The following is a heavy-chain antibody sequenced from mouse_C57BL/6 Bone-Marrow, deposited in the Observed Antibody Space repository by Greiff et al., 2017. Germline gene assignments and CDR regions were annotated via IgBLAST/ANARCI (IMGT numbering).Heavy chain of an antibody. CDR1: GYAFTNYL. CDR3: ARCPWFAY. J-gene: IGHJ3*01. V-gene: IGHV1-54*01. CDR2: INPGSGGT. Sequence: VQGVESGAELVRPGTSVKVSCKASGYAFTNYLIEWVKQRPGQGLEWIGVINPGSGGTNYNEKFKGKATLTADKSSSTAYMQLSSLTSEDSAVYCCARCPWFAYWGQGTLVTVSA.